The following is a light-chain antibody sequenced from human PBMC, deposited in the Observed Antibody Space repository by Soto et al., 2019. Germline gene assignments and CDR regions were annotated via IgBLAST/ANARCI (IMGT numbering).Light chain of an antibody. Sequence: EIVLTQSPGTLSLCPGETATLSCRASQSVSSDYLAWYHQKPGQPPRLLIYGASSRATGIPDRFSGSGSGTDFTLTISRLEPEDFAVYYCHQYGSSPTFGQGTRLEIK. J-gene: IGKJ5*01. CDR3: HQYGSSPT. CDR1: QSVSSDY. V-gene: IGKV3-20*01. CDR2: GAS.